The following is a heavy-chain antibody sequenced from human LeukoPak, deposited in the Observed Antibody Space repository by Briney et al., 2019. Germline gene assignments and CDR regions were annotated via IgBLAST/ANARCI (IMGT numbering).Heavy chain of an antibody. CDR2: INHSGST. CDR3: ARGPSYSSSDRADY. CDR1: GGSISSGGYY. J-gene: IGHJ4*02. V-gene: IGHV4-39*07. Sequence: SETLSLTCTVSGGSISSGGYYWSWIRQPPGKGLEWIGEINHSGSTNYNPSLKSRVTISVDTSKNQFSLKLSSVTAADTAVYYCARGPSYSSSDRADYWGQGTLVTVSS. D-gene: IGHD6-6*01.